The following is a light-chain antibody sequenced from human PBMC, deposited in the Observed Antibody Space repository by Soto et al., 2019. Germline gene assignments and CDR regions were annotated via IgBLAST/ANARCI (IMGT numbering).Light chain of an antibody. CDR3: QQYNDWPQT. CDR1: QSISIN. Sequence: EIVMTQSPATLSVSPGVRATLSCRASQSISINLAWYQQKPGQTPRLLIYGAATRATGIPARFSGSASGTEFILTISSLQSEDFAVYYCQQYNDWPQTFGQGTKVEIK. V-gene: IGKV3-15*01. J-gene: IGKJ1*01. CDR2: GAA.